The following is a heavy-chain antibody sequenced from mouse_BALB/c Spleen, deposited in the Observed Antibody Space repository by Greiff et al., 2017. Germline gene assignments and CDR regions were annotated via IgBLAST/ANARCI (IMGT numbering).Heavy chain of an antibody. J-gene: IGHJ3*01. V-gene: IGHV1-5*01. CDR1: GYSFTSYW. D-gene: IGHD2-1*01. CDR3: TRGGGNYVDWFAY. CDR2: IYPGNSDT. Sequence: EVKLVESGTVLARPGASVKMSCKASGYSFTSYWMHWVKQRPGQGLEWIGAIYPGNSDTSYNQKFKGKAKLTAVTSASTAYMELSSLTNEDSAVYYCTRGGGNYVDWFAYWGQGTLVTVSA.